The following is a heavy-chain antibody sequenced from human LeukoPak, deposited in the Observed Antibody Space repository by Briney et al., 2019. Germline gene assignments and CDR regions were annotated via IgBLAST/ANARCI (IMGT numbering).Heavy chain of an antibody. CDR3: AKDRIYADGLWDFDY. Sequence: GGSLRHSCTASGFTFSTYTMSWVRQAPGEGLKWVSGILTSGGTYYADSVKGRFTISRDNSKNTLYLQMNSLRADDTAVYYCAKDRIYADGLWDFDYWGQGTLVTVSS. V-gene: IGHV3-23*01. CDR2: ILTSGGT. J-gene: IGHJ4*02. CDR1: GFTFSTYT. D-gene: IGHD3-10*01.